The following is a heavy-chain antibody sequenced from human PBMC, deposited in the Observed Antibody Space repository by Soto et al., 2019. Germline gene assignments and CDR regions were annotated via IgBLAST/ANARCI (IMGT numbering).Heavy chain of an antibody. Sequence: GGSLRLSCAASGFTFSSYSMNWVRQAPGKGLEWVPSISSSSSYIYYADSVKGRFTISRDNAKNSLYLQMNSLRAEDTAVYYCASRATYYDILTGYYNYYYGMDVWGQGTTVTVSS. J-gene: IGHJ6*02. CDR2: ISSSSSYI. V-gene: IGHV3-21*01. CDR3: ASRATYYDILTGYYNYYYGMDV. CDR1: GFTFSSYS. D-gene: IGHD3-9*01.